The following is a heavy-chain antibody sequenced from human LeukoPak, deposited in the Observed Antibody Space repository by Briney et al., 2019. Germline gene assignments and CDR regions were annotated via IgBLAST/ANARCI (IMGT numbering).Heavy chain of an antibody. CDR3: ARGSYSSGWLTFDY. J-gene: IGHJ4*02. CDR1: GYTFTSYD. CDR2: MNPNSDNT. V-gene: IGHV1-8*01. Sequence: ASVKVSCKASGYTFTSYDINWVRQATGQGLEWMGWMNPNSDNTGYAQKFQGRVTMTRNTSISTAYMELSGLRSEDTAVYYCARGSYSSGWLTFDYWGQGTLVTVSS. D-gene: IGHD6-19*01.